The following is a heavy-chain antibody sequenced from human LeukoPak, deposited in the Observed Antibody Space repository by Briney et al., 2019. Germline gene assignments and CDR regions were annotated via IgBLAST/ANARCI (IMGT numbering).Heavy chain of an antibody. CDR3: ARDLEDSSPFGAFDM. D-gene: IGHD3-22*01. CDR2: MYTGGST. Sequence: PGGSLRLSCAASGFMVSRNYMSWVRQAPGKGLEWVSVMYTGGSTYYADSVKGRLTISRDNSKNTLYLQMNSLRAEDTAVYYCARDLEDSSPFGAFDMWGQGTMVTVSS. V-gene: IGHV3-53*01. CDR1: GFMVSRNY. J-gene: IGHJ3*02.